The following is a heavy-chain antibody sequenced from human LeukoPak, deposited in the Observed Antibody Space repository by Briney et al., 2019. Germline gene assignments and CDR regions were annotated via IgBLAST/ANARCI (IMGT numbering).Heavy chain of an antibody. CDR3: ARDSYARYYFDY. Sequence: GGSLRLSCAASGFTVSSNYMSWVRKAPGQGLEWVSVIYSGGSTYYADSVKGRFTISRDNSKNTLYLQMNSLRAEDTAVYYCARDSYARYYFDYWGQGTLVTVSS. V-gene: IGHV3-53*01. J-gene: IGHJ4*02. D-gene: IGHD3-10*01. CDR1: GFTVSSNY. CDR2: IYSGGST.